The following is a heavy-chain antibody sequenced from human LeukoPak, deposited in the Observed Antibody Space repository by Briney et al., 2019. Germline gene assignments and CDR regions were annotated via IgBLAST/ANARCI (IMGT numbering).Heavy chain of an antibody. J-gene: IGHJ4*02. V-gene: IGHV3-48*03. CDR3: ARGYDYVWGSYRWSFDY. CDR2: ISSSGSTI. CDR1: GFTFSSYA. Sequence: GGSLRLSCAASGFTFSSYAMHWVRQAPGKGLEWVSYISSSGSTIYYADSVKGRFTISRDNAKNSLYLQMNSLRAEDTAVYYCARGYDYVWGSYRWSFDYWGQGTLVTVSS. D-gene: IGHD3-16*02.